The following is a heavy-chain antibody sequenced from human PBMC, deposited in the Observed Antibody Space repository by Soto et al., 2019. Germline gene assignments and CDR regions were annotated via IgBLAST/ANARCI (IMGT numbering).Heavy chain of an antibody. CDR2: MNSDGSTT. Sequence: PGGSLRLSCAASGFTFGNYWRHWVRQAPGKGLEWVSRMNSDGSTTNYADSVKGRLTVSRDNARNTLHMKMNSLRAEDTAVYHCATAEVDNWGPGTLVTVSS. CDR1: GFTFGNYW. CDR3: ATAEVDN. V-gene: IGHV3-74*01. J-gene: IGHJ4*02.